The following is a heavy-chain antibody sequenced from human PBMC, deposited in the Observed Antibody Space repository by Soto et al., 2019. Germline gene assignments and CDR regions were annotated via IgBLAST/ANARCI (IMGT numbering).Heavy chain of an antibody. V-gene: IGHV6-1*01. CDR3: ATYFVVGAADIYLTAAFDI. D-gene: IGHD2-2*02. Sequence: RSRGLEWLGRTYYRSKWYNDYAVSMNSRLTINPETSKNQFSLQMNSVTPEDTHVYYCATYFVVGAADIYLTAAFDIRGQGTMVTVPS. J-gene: IGHJ3*02. CDR2: TYYRSKWYN.